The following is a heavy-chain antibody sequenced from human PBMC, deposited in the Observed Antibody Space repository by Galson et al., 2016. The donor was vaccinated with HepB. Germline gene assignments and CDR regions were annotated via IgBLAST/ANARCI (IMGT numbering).Heavy chain of an antibody. D-gene: IGHD6-6*01. Sequence: SVKVSCKASGGTFNSNAISRVRQAPGQGLEWMGKIIPILGITNYAQKIQGRVTITADKSTSTAYMELSSLTSEDTAVYYCGSPEYSSSYYYYYGMDVWGQGTTVTVSS. J-gene: IGHJ6*02. CDR1: GGTFNSNA. CDR3: GSPEYSSSYYYYYGMDV. V-gene: IGHV1-69*04. CDR2: IIPILGIT.